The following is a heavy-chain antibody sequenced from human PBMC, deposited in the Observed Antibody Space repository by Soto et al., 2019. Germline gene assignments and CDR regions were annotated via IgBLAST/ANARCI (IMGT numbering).Heavy chain of an antibody. Sequence: ASVKVSCKASGYTFTSYYMHWVRQAPGQGLEWMGIINPSGGSTSYAQKFQGRVTMTRDTSTSTVYMELSSLRSEDTAVYYCASRCANCSSSPYYYGMDVWGQGTTVTVSS. J-gene: IGHJ6*02. D-gene: IGHD2-2*01. V-gene: IGHV1-46*01. CDR3: ASRCANCSSSPYYYGMDV. CDR1: GYTFTSYY. CDR2: INPSGGST.